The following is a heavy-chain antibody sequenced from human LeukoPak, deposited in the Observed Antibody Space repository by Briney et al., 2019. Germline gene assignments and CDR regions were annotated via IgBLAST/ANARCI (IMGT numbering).Heavy chain of an antibody. Sequence: GGSLRLSCAASGFSFSSYAMSWVRQAPGKGLEWVSVISGSGGSTNYVDSVKGRFTISRDNSKNTLYLQMNSLRAEDTAVYYCARASTTVSKQSDYWGQGTLVTVSP. CDR1: GFSFSSYA. CDR2: ISGSGGST. V-gene: IGHV3-23*01. CDR3: ARASTTVSKQSDY. J-gene: IGHJ4*02. D-gene: IGHD4-11*01.